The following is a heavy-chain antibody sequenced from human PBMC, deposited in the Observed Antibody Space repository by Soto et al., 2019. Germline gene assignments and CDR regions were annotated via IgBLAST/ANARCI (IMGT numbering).Heavy chain of an antibody. Sequence: PGGSLRLSCEASGFTVSSYPMHWVRQAPGKGLEWVTVISYDGGNQYYADSVKGRFTISRDNSKDTLYLQMHSLRSDDTAVYFCARGPITQSSFIDHWGQGTLVTVSS. CDR1: GFTVSSYP. V-gene: IGHV3-30-3*01. J-gene: IGHJ4*02. D-gene: IGHD3-16*02. CDR2: ISYDGGNQ. CDR3: ARGPITQSSFIDH.